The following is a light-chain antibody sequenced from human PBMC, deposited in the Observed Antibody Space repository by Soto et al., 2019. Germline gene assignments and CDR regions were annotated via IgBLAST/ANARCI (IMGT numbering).Light chain of an antibody. CDR3: AAWDDSLNAYVV. Sequence: QSVLTQPPSASGTPGQRVTISCSGSSSNIGSNTVNWYQQLPGTAPKLLIYSNNQRPSGVPDRFSGSKSGTSASLAISGLQSEDEAAYYCAAWDDSLNAYVVFGGGTKVNVL. J-gene: IGLJ2*01. V-gene: IGLV1-44*01. CDR1: SSNIGSNT. CDR2: SNN.